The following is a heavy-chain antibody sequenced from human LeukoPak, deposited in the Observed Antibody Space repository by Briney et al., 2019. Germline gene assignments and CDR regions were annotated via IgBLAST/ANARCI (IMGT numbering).Heavy chain of an antibody. D-gene: IGHD1-20*01. CDR3: ASAPQYNWNDDYFGY. J-gene: IGHJ4*02. CDR1: GFTFGDDA. V-gene: IGHV3-49*03. CDR2: IRKKGYGETT. Sequence: PGGSLRLSCTASGFTFGDDAWSWFRQAPGKGLEWICFIRKKGYGETTDYAASVRGRFTISRDNSKNTLYLQMNSLRAEDTAVYYCASAPQYNWNDDYFGYWGQGTLVTVSS.